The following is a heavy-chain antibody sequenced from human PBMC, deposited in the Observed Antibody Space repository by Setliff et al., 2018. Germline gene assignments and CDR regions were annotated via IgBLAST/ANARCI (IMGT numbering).Heavy chain of an antibody. CDR1: GYMFKRYG. CDR3: AISSLSICSGDTCPNAFDI. J-gene: IGHJ3*02. CDR2: ISPYNDNT. V-gene: IGHV1-18*04. Sequence: ASVKVSCKASGYMFKRYGINWMRQAPGQGFEWMGWISPYNDNTKSAQKFQDRITMTTDTSTSAAYLELMSLRSDDTAVYYCAISSLSICSGDTCPNAFDIWGQGTMVTVSS. D-gene: IGHD2-15*01.